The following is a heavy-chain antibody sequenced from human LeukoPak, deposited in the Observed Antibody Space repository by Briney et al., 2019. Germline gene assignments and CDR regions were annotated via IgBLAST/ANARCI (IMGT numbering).Heavy chain of an antibody. CDR1: GFTFSGFT. CDR2: ISSGSVNI. CDR3: TRNGGGYDTRGYPYYFDY. Sequence: PGGSLRLSCAASGFTFSGFTMNWVRQAPGRGLEWVSSISSGSVNIYYADSVKGRFTISRDNAKNSLYLHMNSLRDEDTAVYYCTRNGGGYDTRGYPYYFDYWGQGTLVTVSS. D-gene: IGHD3-22*01. V-gene: IGHV3-21*01. J-gene: IGHJ4*02.